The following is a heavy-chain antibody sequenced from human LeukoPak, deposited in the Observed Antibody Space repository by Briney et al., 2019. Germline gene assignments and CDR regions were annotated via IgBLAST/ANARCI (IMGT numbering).Heavy chain of an antibody. CDR3: ARDHNAFDF. CDR1: GGSISSYY. V-gene: IGHV4-59*01. CDR2: IYYSGST. Sequence: SETLSLTCTVSGGSISSYYWSWIRQPPGKGLEWIGYIYYSGSTNYNLSLKSRVTISVDTSKNQFSLKLSSVTAADTAVYYCARDHNAFDFWGQGTMVTVSS. J-gene: IGHJ3*01.